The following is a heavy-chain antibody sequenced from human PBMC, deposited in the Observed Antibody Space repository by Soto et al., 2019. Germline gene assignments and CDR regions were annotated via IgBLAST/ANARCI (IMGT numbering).Heavy chain of an antibody. D-gene: IGHD3-22*01. Sequence: VASVKVPCKASGYTFTSYYMHWVRQAPGQGLEWMGIINPSGGSTSYAQKFQGRVTMTRDTSTSTVYMELSSLRSEDTAVYYCARDRSRYYYDSSGYYLYNWFDPWGQGTLVTVSS. CDR2: INPSGGST. CDR3: ARDRSRYYYDSSGYYLYNWFDP. J-gene: IGHJ5*02. CDR1: GYTFTSYY. V-gene: IGHV1-46*01.